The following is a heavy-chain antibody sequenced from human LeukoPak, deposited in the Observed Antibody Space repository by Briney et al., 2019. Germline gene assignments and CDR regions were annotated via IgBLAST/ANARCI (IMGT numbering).Heavy chain of an antibody. CDR1: GGSFSGYY. CDR3: ARQGLGMGYYYYGMDV. Sequence: SETLSLTCAVYGGSFSGYYWSWIRQPPGKGLEWIGEINHSGGTNYNPSLKSRVTISVDTSKNQFSLKLSSVTAADTTVYYCARQGLGMGYYYYGMDVWGQGTTVTVSS. D-gene: IGHD7-27*01. V-gene: IGHV4-34*01. CDR2: INHSGGT. J-gene: IGHJ6*02.